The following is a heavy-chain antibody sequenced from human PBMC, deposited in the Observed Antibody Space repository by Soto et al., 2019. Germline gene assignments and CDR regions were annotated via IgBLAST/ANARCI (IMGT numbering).Heavy chain of an antibody. V-gene: IGHV1-2*02. J-gene: IGHJ6*02. D-gene: IGHD2-15*01. CDR1: GYTFTGYY. Sequence: ASVKVSCKASGYTFTGYYMHWVRQAPGQGLEWMGWINPNSGGTNYAQKFQGSVTMTRDTSISTAYMELSRLRSDDTAVYYCARVGGGARVRYYYYGMDVWGQGTTVTVSS. CDR2: INPNSGGT. CDR3: ARVGGGARVRYYYYGMDV.